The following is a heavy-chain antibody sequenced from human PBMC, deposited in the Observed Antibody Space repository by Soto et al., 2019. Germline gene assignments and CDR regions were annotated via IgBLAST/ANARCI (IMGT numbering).Heavy chain of an antibody. Sequence: EVQLVESGGGLVQPGGSLRLSCAVSGLTVSSNYMSWVRQAPGKGLEWVSVIYSGGSTYYADSVKGRFTISRDNSKNTRYLQMNSLRAEDTAVYFCARENGVGYSGYDPWGQGTLVTVSS. V-gene: IGHV3-66*01. CDR2: IYSGGST. CDR3: ARENGVGYSGYDP. CDR1: GLTVSSNY. D-gene: IGHD5-12*01. J-gene: IGHJ5*02.